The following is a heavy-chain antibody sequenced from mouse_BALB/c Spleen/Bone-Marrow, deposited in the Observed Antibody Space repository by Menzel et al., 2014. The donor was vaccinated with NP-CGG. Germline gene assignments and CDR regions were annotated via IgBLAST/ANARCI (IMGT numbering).Heavy chain of an antibody. Sequence: QVQLQQSGAELVMPGASVKMSCKASGYTFXDYWMHWVKQRPGQGLEWIGTIDTSDSFTIYNQNFKGKATLTVDESSTTAYMQLSSLTSEDSAVYYCVRRDGSDAMDYWGQGTSVAVSS. CDR1: GYTFXDYW. V-gene: IGHV1-69*01. CDR3: VRRDGSDAMDY. J-gene: IGHJ4*01. D-gene: IGHD2-3*01. CDR2: IDTSDSFT.